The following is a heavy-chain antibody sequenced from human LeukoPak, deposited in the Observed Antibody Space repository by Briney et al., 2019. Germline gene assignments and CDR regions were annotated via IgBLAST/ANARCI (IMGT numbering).Heavy chain of an antibody. J-gene: IGHJ4*02. Sequence: GGSLRLSCAASGFTFSSYAMSWVRQAPGKGLEWVSAISGSGVSTYYADSVKGRFTISRDNSKNTLYLQMNSLRAEDTAVYYCAKRLGITVAGPRGHYYFDYWGQGTLVTVSS. CDR3: AKRLGITVAGPRGHYYFDY. CDR1: GFTFSSYA. V-gene: IGHV3-23*01. D-gene: IGHD6-19*01. CDR2: ISGSGVST.